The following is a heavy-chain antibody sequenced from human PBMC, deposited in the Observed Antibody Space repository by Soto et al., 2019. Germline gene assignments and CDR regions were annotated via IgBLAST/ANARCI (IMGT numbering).Heavy chain of an antibody. Sequence: KVSCELSADSLSSSGITWVRQAPGQGLEWLGRIIPIFGTEEYAQKFEGRVTITADESTNTAHMELSRLRSEDSAIYYCARDSSALYYYYGMDVWGQGTTVTVSS. J-gene: IGHJ6*02. CDR3: ARDSSALYYYYGMDV. CDR2: IIPIFGTE. V-gene: IGHV1-69*15. D-gene: IGHD6-19*01. CDR1: ADSLSSSG.